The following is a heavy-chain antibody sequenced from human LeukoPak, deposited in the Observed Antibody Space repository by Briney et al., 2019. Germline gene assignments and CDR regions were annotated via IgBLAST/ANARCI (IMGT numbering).Heavy chain of an antibody. CDR3: ARSRGIVVVPAAFPKRPYYFDY. J-gene: IGHJ4*02. D-gene: IGHD2-2*01. Sequence: GGALRLSCAASGFTFSSYEMNWVRQAPGKGLEGVSYISSSGSTIYYADSVKGRFTISRDNAKNSLYLQMNSLRAEDTAVYYCARSRGIVVVPAAFPKRPYYFDYWGQGTLVTVSS. CDR2: ISSSGSTI. V-gene: IGHV3-48*03. CDR1: GFTFSSYE.